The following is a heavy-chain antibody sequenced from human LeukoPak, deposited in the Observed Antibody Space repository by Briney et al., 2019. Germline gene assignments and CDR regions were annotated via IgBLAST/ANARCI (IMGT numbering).Heavy chain of an antibody. Sequence: GGSLRLSCAASGFTFSNYWMHWVRQTPGKGLVWVSRINNDGSTTSYADSVKGRFTISRDNSKNTLNLQMNSLRAEDTAVYYCAKPHFDYWGQGALVTVSS. CDR2: INNDGSTT. V-gene: IGHV3-74*01. CDR1: GFTFSNYW. CDR3: AKPHFDY. J-gene: IGHJ4*02.